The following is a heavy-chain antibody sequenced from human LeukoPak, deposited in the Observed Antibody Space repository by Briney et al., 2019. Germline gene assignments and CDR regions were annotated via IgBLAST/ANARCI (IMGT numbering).Heavy chain of an antibody. CDR3: ARQNSGYDLGPFAY. D-gene: IGHD5-12*01. CDR1: GGSITNYY. V-gene: IGHV4-59*08. J-gene: IGHJ4*02. Sequence: SETLSLTCTVSGGSITNYYCSWIRQPPGKGLEWIGNIYYTGSTNYNPSLKSRVTILVDTSKNQFSLKLSSVTAADTAVYYCARQNSGYDLGPFAYWGQGILVTVSS. CDR2: IYYTGST.